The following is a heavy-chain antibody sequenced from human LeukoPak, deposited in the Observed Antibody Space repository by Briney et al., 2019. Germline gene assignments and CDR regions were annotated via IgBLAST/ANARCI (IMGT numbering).Heavy chain of an antibody. V-gene: IGHV1-69*02. CDR1: GGTFSSYT. J-gene: IGHJ6*03. CDR2: IIPILGIA. D-gene: IGHD3-3*01. CDR3: ASSTPPLRFLEWLSPGDYYYYMDV. Sequence: SVKVSCKASGGTFSSYTISWVRQAPGQGLEWMGRIIPILGIANYEQKFQGRVTITADKSTSTAYTELSSLRSEDTAVYYCASSTPPLRFLEWLSPGDYYYYMDVWGKGTTVTVSS.